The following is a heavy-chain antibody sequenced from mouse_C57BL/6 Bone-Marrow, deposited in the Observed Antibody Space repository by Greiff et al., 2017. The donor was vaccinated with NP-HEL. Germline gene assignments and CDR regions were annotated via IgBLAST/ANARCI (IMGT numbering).Heavy chain of an antibody. CDR3: TGGAFTTGAMDY. CDR1: GFTFSNYW. V-gene: IGHV6-3*01. J-gene: IGHJ4*01. Sequence: EVKLEESGGGLVQPGGSMKLSCVASGFTFSNYWMNWVRQSPEKGLEWVAQIRLKSDNYATHYAESVKGRFTISRDDSKSSVYLQMNNLRAEDTGIYYCTGGAFTTGAMDYWGQGTSVTVSS. CDR2: IRLKSDNYAT.